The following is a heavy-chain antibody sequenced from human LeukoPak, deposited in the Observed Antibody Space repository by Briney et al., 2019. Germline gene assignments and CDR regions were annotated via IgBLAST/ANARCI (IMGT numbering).Heavy chain of an antibody. J-gene: IGHJ4*02. CDR2: INHSGST. Sequence: SGTLSLTCTVSGYSISSGYYWGWIRQPPGKGLEWIGEINHSGSTNYNPPLKSRVTISVDTSKNQFSLKLSSVTAADTAVYYCARGAPQRWLQPPLDYWGQGTLVTVSS. CDR1: GYSISSGYY. D-gene: IGHD5-24*01. CDR3: ARGAPQRWLQPPLDY. V-gene: IGHV4-38-2*02.